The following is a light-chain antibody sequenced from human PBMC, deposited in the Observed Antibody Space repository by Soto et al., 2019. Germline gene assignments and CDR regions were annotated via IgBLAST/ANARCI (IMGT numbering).Light chain of an antibody. V-gene: IGKV3-20*01. Sequence: EIVWTQSPGTLSLSPGERATLSCRASQSVSSSYLAWYQHKGGQAPRLLIYGASSRPTGIPDRFSGSGSGTAFTLTISSLEPEYFAVYFCQQYGGSPLVTFGPGTKRDIK. J-gene: IGKJ3*01. CDR3: QQYGGSPLVT. CDR2: GAS. CDR1: QSVSSSY.